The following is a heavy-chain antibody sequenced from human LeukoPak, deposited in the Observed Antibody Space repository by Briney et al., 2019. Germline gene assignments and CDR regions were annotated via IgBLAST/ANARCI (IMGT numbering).Heavy chain of an antibody. CDR1: GASISSYC. V-gene: IGHV4-59*12. D-gene: IGHD3-10*01. J-gene: IGHJ4*02. CDR3: ARGRRAPNYYGSGSSHFDY. Sequence: SETLSLTCTVSGASISSYCWSWIRQPPGKGLEWIGSICYSGSTNYNPSLKSRVTVSLDTSKNQFSLKLSSVTAADTAVYYCARGRRAPNYYGSGSSHFDYWGQGTLVTVSS. CDR2: ICYSGST.